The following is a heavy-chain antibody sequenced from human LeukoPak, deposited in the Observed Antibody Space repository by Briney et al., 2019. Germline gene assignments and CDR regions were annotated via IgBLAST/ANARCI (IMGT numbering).Heavy chain of an antibody. CDR2: ISGSGDTT. J-gene: IGHJ1*01. Sequence: GGSLRLSCVASGFTFNNYAMSWVRQAPGKGLEWVSVISGSGDTTYSADSVKGRFTISRDNSKNTLYYQLDSLTAEDPAVYYCAKDRASATYESFQYWGQGTQVTVSS. V-gene: IGHV3-23*01. D-gene: IGHD3-10*01. CDR1: GFTFNNYA. CDR3: AKDRASATYESFQY.